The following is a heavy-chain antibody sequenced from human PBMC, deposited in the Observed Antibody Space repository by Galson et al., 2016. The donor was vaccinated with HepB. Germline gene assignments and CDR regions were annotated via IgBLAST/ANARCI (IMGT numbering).Heavy chain of an antibody. D-gene: IGHD3-3*01. Sequence: QSGAEVKKPGESLKISCRGSGYTFDSYWIGWVRQMSVKGLEWMGIIYPGDFDIRYGPSFQGHVTISVDKSISTAYLQWSSLEASDTAMYYCARSLTGSYDFWGAIYNYYAMDVWGQGTAVIVS. CDR2: IYPGDFDI. V-gene: IGHV5-51*01. CDR3: ARSLTGSYDFWGAIYNYYAMDV. J-gene: IGHJ6*02. CDR1: GYTFDSYW.